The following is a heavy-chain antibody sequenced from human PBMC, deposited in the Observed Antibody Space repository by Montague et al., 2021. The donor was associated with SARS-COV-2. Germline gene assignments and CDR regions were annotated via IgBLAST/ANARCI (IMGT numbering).Heavy chain of an antibody. CDR1: GGSISDGGYF. CDR2: IDKSGTT. CDR3: ARDPSRQPLLYPIGDYYYGMDV. V-gene: IGHV4-31*03. Sequence: TLSLTCTVSGGSISDGGYFWNWIRQHPGKGLEWIGYIDKSGTTQYNPSLKSRVSLSVDTSKNQSSLNLRSATAADTAVYYCARDPSRQPLLYPIGDYYYGMDVWGQGTTVTVSS. D-gene: IGHD2-2*02. J-gene: IGHJ6*02.